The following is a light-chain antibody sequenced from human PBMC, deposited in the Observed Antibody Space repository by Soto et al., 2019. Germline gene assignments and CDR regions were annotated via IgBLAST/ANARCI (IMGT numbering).Light chain of an antibody. CDR2: EGS. V-gene: IGLV2-14*02. CDR1: TSDVGRYNL. J-gene: IGLJ3*02. CDR3: AAWDGSLNGWL. Sequence: QSALTQPASVSGSPGQSITISCSGTTSDVGRYNLVSWYQHHPGKAPKLLIYEGSKRPSGVSNRFSGSKSGNTASLTISGLQAEDEADYYCAAWDGSLNGWLFGGGTKLTVL.